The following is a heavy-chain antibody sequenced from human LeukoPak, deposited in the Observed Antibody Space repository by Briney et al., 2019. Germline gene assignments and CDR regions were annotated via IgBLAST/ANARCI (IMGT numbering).Heavy chain of an antibody. J-gene: IGHJ6*02. CDR2: IYYSGST. CDR3: ARDLVGVVTAGYGMDV. CDR1: GGSISSYY. Sequence: SETLSLTCTVSGGSISSYYWSWIRQPPGKGLGWIGYIYYSGSTNYNPSLKSRVTISVDTSKNQFSLKLSSVTAADTAVYYCARDLVGVVTAGYGMDVWGQGTTVTVSS. D-gene: IGHD2-21*02. V-gene: IGHV4-59*01.